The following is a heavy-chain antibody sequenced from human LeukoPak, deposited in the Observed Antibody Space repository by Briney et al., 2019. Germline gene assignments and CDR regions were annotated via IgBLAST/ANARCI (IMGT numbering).Heavy chain of an antibody. V-gene: IGHV3-66*01. CDR1: GFTFSSYW. J-gene: IGHJ6*02. CDR2: IYSGGST. D-gene: IGHD3-22*01. Sequence: GGSLRLSCAASGFTFSSYWMSWVRQAPGKGLEGVSVIYSGGSTYYADSVKGRFTISRDNSKNTLYLQMNSLRAEDTAVYYCARDYGYYDSSGYDGMDVWGQGTTVTVSS. CDR3: ARDYGYYDSSGYDGMDV.